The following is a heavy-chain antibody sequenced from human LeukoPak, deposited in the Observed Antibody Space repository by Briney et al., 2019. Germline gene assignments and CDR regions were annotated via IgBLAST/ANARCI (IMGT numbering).Heavy chain of an antibody. CDR2: INSDGSST. V-gene: IGHV3-74*01. Sequence: PGGSLRLSCAASGFTFSSYWMHWVRQAPGKGLVWVSRINSDGSSTSYADSVKGRFTISRDNAKNTLYLQMNSLRAEDTAVYYCARGGTMIYYFDYWGQGTLVTVSS. D-gene: IGHD3-22*01. CDR1: GFTFSSYW. J-gene: IGHJ4*02. CDR3: ARGGTMIYYFDY.